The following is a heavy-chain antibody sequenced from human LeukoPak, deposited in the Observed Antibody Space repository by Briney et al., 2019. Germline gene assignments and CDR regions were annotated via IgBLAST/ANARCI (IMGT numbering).Heavy chain of an antibody. Sequence: GGSLRLSCAASGFTFGDYAMHWVRQAPGKGLEWVSGISWNSDSIGYADSVKGRFTISRDNAKNSLYLQMNSLRAEDTAFYYCAKDKGSGWSGIDYWGQGTLVTVSS. J-gene: IGHJ4*02. CDR1: GFTFGDYA. CDR3: AKDKGSGWSGIDY. D-gene: IGHD6-19*01. CDR2: ISWNSDSI. V-gene: IGHV3-9*01.